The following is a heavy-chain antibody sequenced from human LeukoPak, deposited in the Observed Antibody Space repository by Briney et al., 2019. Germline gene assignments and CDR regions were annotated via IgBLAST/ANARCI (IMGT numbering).Heavy chain of an antibody. Sequence: PSETLSLTCTVSGGSISSYYWSWIRQPPGKGLEWIAYIYYSGTTSYNPSLKSRVTISVDTSKNQFSLKLSSVTAADTAVYYCARHFFPGRSVPAAMAVDYWGQGTLVTVSS. CDR1: GGSISSYY. D-gene: IGHD2-2*01. V-gene: IGHV4-59*08. J-gene: IGHJ4*02. CDR2: IYYSGTT. CDR3: ARHFFPGRSVPAAMAVDY.